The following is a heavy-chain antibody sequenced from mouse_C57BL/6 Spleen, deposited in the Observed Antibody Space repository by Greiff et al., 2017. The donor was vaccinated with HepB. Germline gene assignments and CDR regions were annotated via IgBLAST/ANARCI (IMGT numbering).Heavy chain of an antibody. D-gene: IGHD1-1*01. CDR1: GYTFTSYW. V-gene: IGHV1-5*01. CDR3: TRRNGSGFFAY. CDR2: IYPGNSDT. Sequence: DVQLQQSGTVLVRPGASVKMSCKASGYTFTSYWMHWVKQRPGQGLEWIGAIYPGNSDTSYNQKFKGKATLTAVTSASTAYMELSSLTNEDSAVYYGTRRNGSGFFAYWGQGTLVTVSA. J-gene: IGHJ3*01.